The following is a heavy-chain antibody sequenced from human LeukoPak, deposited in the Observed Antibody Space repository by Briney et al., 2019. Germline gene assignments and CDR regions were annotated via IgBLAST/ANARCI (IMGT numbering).Heavy chain of an antibody. D-gene: IGHD5-18*01. CDR1: GFTFSSYS. Sequence: GGSLRLSCAASGFTFSSYSMNWVRQAPGRGLEWVANIKKDGSEKYYVDSVKGRFTISRGNAKKSLYLQMNSLRAEDTAVYYCARHLSGVTGYTYGRGIDYWGQGTLVTVSS. CDR2: IKKDGSEK. CDR3: ARHLSGVTGYTYGRGIDY. V-gene: IGHV3-7*01. J-gene: IGHJ4*02.